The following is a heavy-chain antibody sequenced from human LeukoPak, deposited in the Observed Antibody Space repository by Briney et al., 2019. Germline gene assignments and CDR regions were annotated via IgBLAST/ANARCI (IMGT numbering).Heavy chain of an antibody. CDR3: AKMGDDYGYRWGNYRYDGGEEAFDY. Sequence: GGSLRLSCAASGFTFSNYAMSWVRQAPGKGLEWVSSISDSGGTTYYADSVKGRFTISRDNSKNTVYLQMYTLRAEDTALYYCAKMGDDYGYRWGNYRYDGGEEAFDYWGQGTLVAVSS. V-gene: IGHV3-23*01. CDR1: GFTFSNYA. D-gene: IGHD3-16*02. CDR2: ISDSGGTT. J-gene: IGHJ4*02.